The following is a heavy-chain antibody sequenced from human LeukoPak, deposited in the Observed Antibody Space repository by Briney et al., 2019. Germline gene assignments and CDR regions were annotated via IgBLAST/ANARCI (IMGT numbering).Heavy chain of an antibody. CDR3: AKNNRQWLVQFAFDI. V-gene: IGHV3-30*18. Sequence: PGGSLRLSCAASGFTFSYYAMSWVRQAPGKGLEWVAVISYDGSNKYYADSVKGRFTTSRDNSKNTLYLQMNSLRAEDTAVYYCAKNNRQWLVQFAFDIWGQGTMVTVSS. J-gene: IGHJ3*02. CDR2: ISYDGSNK. D-gene: IGHD6-19*01. CDR1: GFTFSYYA.